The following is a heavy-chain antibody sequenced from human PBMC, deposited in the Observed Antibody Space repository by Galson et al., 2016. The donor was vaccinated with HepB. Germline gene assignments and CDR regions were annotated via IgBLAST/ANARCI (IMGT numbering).Heavy chain of an antibody. CDR1: GYTFTSYY. J-gene: IGHJ4*02. CDR3: ARDYGAGGFYYFDY. V-gene: IGHV1-46*01. CDR2: INPTGGST. Sequence: SVKVSCKASGYTFTSYYIYWVRQAPGRGLEWVGVINPTGGSTDFAPRFQDRFTLTRDTSTGTVYMELTSLTSDDTAVYYCARDYGAGGFYYFDYWGQGTLITVSS. D-gene: IGHD6-13*01.